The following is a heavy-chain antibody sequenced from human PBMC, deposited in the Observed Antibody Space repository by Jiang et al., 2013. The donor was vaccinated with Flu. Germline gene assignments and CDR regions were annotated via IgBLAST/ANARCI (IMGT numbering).Heavy chain of an antibody. V-gene: IGHV3-30*02. CDR2: VSFHGSDK. Sequence: VVRXGGVVVRLSCTTSGFTFSTFGMHWVRQAPGKGLEWVAFVSFHGSDKKYGDSVKGRFTISRDNSKNTVDLQMNSLRGEDTAVYHCVKVGFGWYGVDVWGQGTTVTVSS. J-gene: IGHJ6*02. D-gene: IGHD3-10*01. CDR1: GFTFSTFG. CDR3: VKVGFGWYGVDV.